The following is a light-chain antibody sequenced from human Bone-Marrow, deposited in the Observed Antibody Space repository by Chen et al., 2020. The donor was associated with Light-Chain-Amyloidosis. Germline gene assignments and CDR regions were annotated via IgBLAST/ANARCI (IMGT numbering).Light chain of an antibody. V-gene: IGLV3-21*02. CDR3: QVWDRSSDRPV. Sequence: SYVLTQPSSVSVAPGQTAQTACGGNNIGSTSVHWYQQTPGRAPLLVVYDDSDRPSGIPERLSGSNSGYTAPLTIIRVEAGDEADYYCQVWDRSSDRPVFGGGTKLTVL. J-gene: IGLJ3*02. CDR2: DDS. CDR1: NIGSTS.